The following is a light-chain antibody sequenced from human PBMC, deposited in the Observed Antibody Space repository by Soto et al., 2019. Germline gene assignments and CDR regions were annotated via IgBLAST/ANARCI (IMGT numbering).Light chain of an antibody. J-gene: IGKJ5*01. V-gene: IGKV1-8*01. CDR3: QQYYSYPIT. CDR1: QGISSY. Sequence: AIRMTQSPSSLSASTGDRVTITCRASQGISSYLAWYQQKPGKAPKILIYAASTLQSGVPSRFSGSGSGTDFTLTISCLQSEDFETYYCQQYYSYPITFGQGTRLEIK. CDR2: AAS.